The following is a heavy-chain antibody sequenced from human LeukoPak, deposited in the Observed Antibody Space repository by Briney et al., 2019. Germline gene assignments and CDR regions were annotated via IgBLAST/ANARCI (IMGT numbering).Heavy chain of an antibody. J-gene: IGHJ6*02. CDR2: INPNSGGT. V-gene: IGHV1-2*02. Sequence: ASVKVSCKASGYTFTGYYMHWVRQAPGQGLEWMGWINPNSGGTNYAQKFQGRVTMTRDTSISTAYMELSRLRSDDTAVYYCAREPLVAYYYYGMDVWGQGTTVTVSS. CDR3: AREPLVAYYYYGMDV. D-gene: IGHD2-15*01. CDR1: GYTFTGYY.